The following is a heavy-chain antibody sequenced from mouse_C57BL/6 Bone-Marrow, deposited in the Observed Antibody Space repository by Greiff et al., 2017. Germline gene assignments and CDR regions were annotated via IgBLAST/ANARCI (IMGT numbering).Heavy chain of an antibody. D-gene: IGHD2-4*01. CDR1: GFSFNTYA. V-gene: IGHV10-1*01. CDR2: IRSKSNNYAT. J-gene: IGHJ2*01. Sequence: EVQLVESGGGLVQPKGSLKLSCAASGFSFNTYAMNWVRQAPGKGLEWVARIRSKSNNYATYYADSVKDRFTISRDDSESMLYLQMNNLKTEDTAMYYCVREANYDYPYCDYWGQGTTLTVSS. CDR3: VREANYDYPYCDY.